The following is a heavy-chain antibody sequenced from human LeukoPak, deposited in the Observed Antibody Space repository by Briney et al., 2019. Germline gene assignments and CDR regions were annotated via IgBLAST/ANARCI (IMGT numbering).Heavy chain of an antibody. Sequence: ASVKVSCKGSGYTFTNYDINWVRQATGQGLEWMGWMNPNSGYTGFAQKFQGRVSMTRNTSISTAYMELSSLRSEDTAVYYCARDLGGGLYFDYWGRGTLVTVSS. CDR2: MNPNSGYT. CDR1: GYTFTNYD. V-gene: IGHV1-8*01. CDR3: ARDLGGGLYFDY. J-gene: IGHJ4*02. D-gene: IGHD3-10*01.